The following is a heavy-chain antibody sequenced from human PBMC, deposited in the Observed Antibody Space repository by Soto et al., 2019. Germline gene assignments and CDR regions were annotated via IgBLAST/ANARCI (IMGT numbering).Heavy chain of an antibody. D-gene: IGHD2-15*01. CDR3: GRAGIVVVGAASRPLDH. Sequence: EVQMEESGGGLVKPGGSLRLSCVASGFSFGSHSMYWVRQAPGKGLEWVSSISGGSDYIFYADSVKGRFTISRDNAMNSLDLQMDSLIAEDTAVYYCGRAGIVVVGAASRPLDHWGPGTLVTVSS. V-gene: IGHV3-21*01. CDR1: GFSFGSHS. CDR2: ISGGSDYI. J-gene: IGHJ4*02.